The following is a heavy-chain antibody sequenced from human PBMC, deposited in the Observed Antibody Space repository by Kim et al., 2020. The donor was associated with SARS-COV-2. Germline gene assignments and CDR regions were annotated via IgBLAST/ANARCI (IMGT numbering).Heavy chain of an antibody. Sequence: GGSLRLSCEASGFTFSSFAMTWVRQPPGKGLEWLSDINGAGGVRFYADSVKGRFTISRDNSKNTLYLQMNNLRADDTAVYYCAKVFPYGSGVMPKYVDYWGQGALVTVSP. CDR2: INGAGGVR. CDR3: AKVFPYGSGVMPKYVDY. J-gene: IGHJ4*02. D-gene: IGHD3-10*01. V-gene: IGHV3-23*01. CDR1: GFTFSSFA.